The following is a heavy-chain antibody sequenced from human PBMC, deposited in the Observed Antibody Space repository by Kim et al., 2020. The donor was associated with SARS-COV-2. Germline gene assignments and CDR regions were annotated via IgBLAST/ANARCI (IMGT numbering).Heavy chain of an antibody. CDR3: ARDRQLRGYGMDV. V-gene: IGHV3-30*04. Sequence: GGSLRLSCAASGFTFSSYAMHWVRQAPGKGLEWVAVISYDGSNKYYADSVKGRFTISRDNSKNTLYLQMNSLRAEDTAVYYCARDRQLRGYGMDVWGQGTTVTVSS. D-gene: IGHD4-17*01. CDR1: GFTFSSYA. J-gene: IGHJ6*02. CDR2: ISYDGSNK.